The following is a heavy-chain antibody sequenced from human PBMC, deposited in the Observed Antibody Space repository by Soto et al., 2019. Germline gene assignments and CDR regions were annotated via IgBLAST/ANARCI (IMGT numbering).Heavy chain of an antibody. V-gene: IGHV1-18*01. CDR3: ARDCSSTSCYASYYYYGMDV. CDR2: ISAYNGNT. D-gene: IGHD2-2*01. J-gene: IGHJ6*02. CDR1: GYTFTSYG. Sequence: ASVKVSCKASGYTFTSYGISWVRQAPGQGLEWMGWISAYNGNTNYAQKLQGRVTMTTDTSTSTAYMELRSLRSDDTAVYYCARDCSSTSCYASYYYYGMDVWGQGTTVTVSS.